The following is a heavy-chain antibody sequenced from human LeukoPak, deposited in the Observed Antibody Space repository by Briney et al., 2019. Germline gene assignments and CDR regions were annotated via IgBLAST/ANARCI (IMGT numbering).Heavy chain of an antibody. V-gene: IGHV4-59*08. CDR2: IYYSGST. J-gene: IGHJ5*02. Sequence: SETLSLTCTVAGGSISSYYWSWIRQPPGKGLEWIGYIYYSGSTNYNPSLKSRVTISVDTSKNQFSLKLSSVTAADTAVYYCARQVKSMVRGVIDNWFDPWGQGTLVTVSS. D-gene: IGHD3-10*01. CDR1: GGSISSYY. CDR3: ARQVKSMVRGVIDNWFDP.